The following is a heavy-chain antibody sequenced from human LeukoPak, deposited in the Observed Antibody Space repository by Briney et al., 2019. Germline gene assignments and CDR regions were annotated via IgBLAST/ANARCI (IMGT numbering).Heavy chain of an antibody. V-gene: IGHV3-11*04. CDR2: LNSRDSAV. CDR1: GFTFSDYP. J-gene: IGHJ4*02. Sequence: PGGSLRLSCATAGFTFSDYPMNWLRQAPGKGLEWVSHLNSRDSAVYYADSVKGRFTISRDNAKNSVYLQMNSLRAEDTAVYYCANSPNTWWSGAYYFDNWGQGTLVTVSS. D-gene: IGHD2-8*02. CDR3: ANSPNTWWSGAYYFDN.